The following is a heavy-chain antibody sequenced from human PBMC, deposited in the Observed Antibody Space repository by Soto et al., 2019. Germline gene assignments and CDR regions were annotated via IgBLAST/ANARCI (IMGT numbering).Heavy chain of an antibody. V-gene: IGHV4-34*01. CDR2: INHSVST. D-gene: IGHD3-9*01. CDR1: GGSFSGYY. J-gene: IGHJ6*02. CDR3: SRTTRYAYWLGSFYDYYGMEV. Sequence: SETLSLTCAVYGGSFSGYYWSWIRQRPRKRLEWIREINHSVSTNYNPYLKSRVTISVDTYKNQFSRKLSSVTGADMCEYYCSRTTRYAYWLGSFYDYYGMEVWGQGTTVTVS.